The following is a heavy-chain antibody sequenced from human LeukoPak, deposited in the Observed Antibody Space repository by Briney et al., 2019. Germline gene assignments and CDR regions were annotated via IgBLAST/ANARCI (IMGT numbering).Heavy chain of an antibody. CDR1: GFTFSSYA. CDR3: AKDRRPQQLAPAVFDY. Sequence: PGGSLRLSCAASGFTFSSYAMSWVRQAPGKGLEWVSAISGSGGSRYYADSVKGRFTISRDNSKNTLYLQMNSLRAEDTAVYYCAKDRRPQQLAPAVFDYWGQGTLVTVSS. D-gene: IGHD6-6*01. J-gene: IGHJ4*02. V-gene: IGHV3-23*01. CDR2: ISGSGGSR.